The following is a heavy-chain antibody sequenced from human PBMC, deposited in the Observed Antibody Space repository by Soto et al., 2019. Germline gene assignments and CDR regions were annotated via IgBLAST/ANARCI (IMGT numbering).Heavy chain of an antibody. CDR1: GFTFSSYA. CDR2: IDAANGNI. J-gene: IGHJ5*02. CDR3: ARDGWVTTNMFDP. D-gene: IGHD2-21*02. V-gene: IGHV1-3*01. Sequence: QVQLVQSGAEVKKPGASVKLSCKASGFTFSSYAMHWVRQAPGQRLEWMGWIDAANGNIKYSEKFQGRVTITGDTSTSTAYMEFSSLRSEDTAVYYCARDGWVTTNMFDPWGQGSLVIVSS.